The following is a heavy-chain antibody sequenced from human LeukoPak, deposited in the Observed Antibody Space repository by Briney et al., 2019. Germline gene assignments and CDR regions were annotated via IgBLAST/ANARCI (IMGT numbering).Heavy chain of an antibody. Sequence: GGSLRLSCAASGFSISHYYMTWVRQTPGKGLDWVSVIYTGGGTNYGDSVKGRFTISRDNSKNTLYLQMNSLRADDTAIYYCARGQAYCGADCYSDWGQGTLVAVSS. V-gene: IGHV3-66*01. CDR2: IYTGGGT. D-gene: IGHD2-21*02. CDR1: GFSISHYY. CDR3: ARGQAYCGADCYSD. J-gene: IGHJ4*02.